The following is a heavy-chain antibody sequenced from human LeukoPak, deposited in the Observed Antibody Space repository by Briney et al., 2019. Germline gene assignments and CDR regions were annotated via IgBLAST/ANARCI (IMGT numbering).Heavy chain of an antibody. CDR2: ITGSGGDT. CDR1: GFTFSSYA. D-gene: IGHD2-15*01. CDR3: AKSRSGGGSCYNY. Sequence: GGSLRLSCAASGFTFSSYAMSWVRQAPGKGLEWVSAITGSGGDTFHADSVKGRFTISRDNSKNTLYLQMNSLRAEDTAVYYCAKSRSGGGSCYNYWGQGTLVTVSS. V-gene: IGHV3-23*01. J-gene: IGHJ4*02.